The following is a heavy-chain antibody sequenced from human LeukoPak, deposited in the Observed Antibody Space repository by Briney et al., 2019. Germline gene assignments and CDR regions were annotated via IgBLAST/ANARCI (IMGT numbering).Heavy chain of an antibody. CDR3: ASYPRSYPTPPFDF. CDR1: GYSFTAQY. D-gene: IGHD3-16*02. Sequence: GASVKVSCKASGYSFTAQYIHWLRQAPGQGLEWTGWINPKNGDTKYAQSFVGRVTMTRDTSTTTAYMELRSLRSDDTAVYFCASYPRSYPTPPFDFWGQGTLVTVSS. CDR2: INPKNGDT. V-gene: IGHV1-2*02. J-gene: IGHJ4*02.